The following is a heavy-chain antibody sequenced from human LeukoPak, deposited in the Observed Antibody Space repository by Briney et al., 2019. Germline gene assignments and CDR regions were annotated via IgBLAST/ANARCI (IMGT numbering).Heavy chain of an antibody. CDR1: GYTLTELS. D-gene: IGHD3-10*01. V-gene: IGHV1-24*01. CDR2: FDPEDGET. Sequence: ASVKVSCKVSGYTLTELSMHWVRQAPGKGLEWMGGFDPEDGETIYAQKFQGRVTMTEDTSTDTAYMELSSLRSEDTAVYYCATQSFVYGSGSLYYFDYWGQGTLVTVSS. J-gene: IGHJ4*02. CDR3: ATQSFVYGSGSLYYFDY.